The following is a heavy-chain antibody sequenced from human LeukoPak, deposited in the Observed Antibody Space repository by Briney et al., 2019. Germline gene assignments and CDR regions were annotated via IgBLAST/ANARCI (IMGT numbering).Heavy chain of an antibody. CDR3: AIWMGGWGS. D-gene: IGHD7-27*01. Sequence: GGSLRLSCAASGFTFSSYYMSWVRQAPGKGLEWVANINQDGGARYYVDSVKGRFTISRDNAKNSLYLQMNSLRDEDTGEYYCAIWMGGWGSRGQGTLVTVSS. CDR2: INQDGGAR. V-gene: IGHV3-7*01. J-gene: IGHJ4*02. CDR1: GFTFSSYY.